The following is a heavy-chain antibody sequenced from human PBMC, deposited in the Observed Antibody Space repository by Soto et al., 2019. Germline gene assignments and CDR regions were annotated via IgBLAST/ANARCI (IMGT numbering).Heavy chain of an antibody. Sequence: SVKVSCKASGFTFTSSAVQWVRQARGQRLEWIGWIVVGSGNTNYAQKFQERVTITRDMSTSTAYMELSSLRSEDTAVCYCAAPTPAGYYGMDVWGQGTTVTVSS. CDR1: GFTFTSSA. CDR2: IVVGSGNT. CDR3: AAPTPAGYYGMDV. V-gene: IGHV1-58*01. J-gene: IGHJ6*02.